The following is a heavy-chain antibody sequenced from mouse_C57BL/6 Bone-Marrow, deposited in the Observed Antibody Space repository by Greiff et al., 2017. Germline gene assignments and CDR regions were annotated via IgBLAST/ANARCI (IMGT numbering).Heavy chain of an antibody. Sequence: VQLQQSGPELVKPGASVKISCKASGYAFSSSWMNWVKQRPGKGLEWIGRIYPGDGDTNYNGKFKGKATLTADKSSSTAYMQLSSLTSEDSAVYFCARGRLWYYFDYWGQGTTLTVSS. V-gene: IGHV1-82*01. CDR1: GYAFSSSW. CDR2: IYPGDGDT. J-gene: IGHJ2*01. CDR3: ARGRLWYYFDY. D-gene: IGHD1-1*02.